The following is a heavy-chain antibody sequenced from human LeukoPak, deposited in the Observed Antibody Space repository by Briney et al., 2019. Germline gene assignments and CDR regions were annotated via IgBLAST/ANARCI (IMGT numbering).Heavy chain of an antibody. V-gene: IGHV4-61*01. CDR2: IYYSGST. J-gene: IGHJ4*02. D-gene: IGHD6-6*01. Sequence: KPSETLSLTCTVSGGSFSSGSYYWSWIRQPPGKGLEWIGYIYYSGSTNYNPSLKSRVTISVDTSKNQFSLKLSSVTAADTAVYYCAREVRIAALGYWGQGTLVTVSS. CDR3: AREVRIAALGY. CDR1: GGSFSSGSYY.